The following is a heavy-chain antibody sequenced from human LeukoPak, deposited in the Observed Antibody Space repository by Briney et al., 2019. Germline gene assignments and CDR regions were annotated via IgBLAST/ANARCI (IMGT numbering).Heavy chain of an antibody. V-gene: IGHV4-34*01. J-gene: IGHJ4*02. Sequence: PSETLSLTRAVYGGSFSGYYWSWIRQPPGKGLEWIGEINHSGSTNYNPSLKSRVTISVDTSKNQFSLKLSSVTAADTAVYYCARGRVRGVIIPAGYFDYWGQGTLVTVSS. CDR2: INHSGST. CDR1: GGSFSGYY. CDR3: ARGRVRGVIIPAGYFDY. D-gene: IGHD3-10*01.